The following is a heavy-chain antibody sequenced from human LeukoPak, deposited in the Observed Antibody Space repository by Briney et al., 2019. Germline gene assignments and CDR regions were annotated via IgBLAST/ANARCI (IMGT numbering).Heavy chain of an antibody. CDR1: GHILTQLS. J-gene: IGHJ4*02. D-gene: IGHD5-18*01. CDR2: FHPEDGAP. CDR3: AAVRTGPQDFYDDTATRNPFDY. V-gene: IGHV1-24*01. Sequence: ASVKVSCKVSGHILTQLSIHWVLHAPGQGHEWMGDFHPEDGAPNFAQNFQGRISMTEDTSIDTAYLDLTSLTSDDTAVYFCAAVRTGPQDFYDDTATRNPFDYWGQGTLVIVSS.